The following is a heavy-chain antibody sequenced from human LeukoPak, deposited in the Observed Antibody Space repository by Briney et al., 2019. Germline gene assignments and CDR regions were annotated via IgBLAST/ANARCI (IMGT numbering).Heavy chain of an antibody. J-gene: IGHJ6*02. CDR3: ARGPYSTGYDELYYYYYGMDV. D-gene: IGHD3-22*01. Sequence: SGGSLRLSCAASGFTFSSYWMSWVRQAPGKGLEWVANIKQDGSEKYYVDSVKGRFTISRDNAKNSLYLQMNSLRAEDTAVYYCARGPYSTGYDELYYYYYGMDVWGQGTTVTVSS. CDR2: IKQDGSEK. V-gene: IGHV3-7*01. CDR1: GFTFSSYW.